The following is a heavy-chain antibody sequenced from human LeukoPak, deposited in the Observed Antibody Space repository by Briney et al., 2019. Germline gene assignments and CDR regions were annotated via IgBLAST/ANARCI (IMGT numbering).Heavy chain of an antibody. CDR3: ATSETKLWGGIPAPGLHFDF. CDR1: GYTFTSYY. Sequence: ASVKVPCKASGYTFTSYYMHWVRQAPGQGLEWMGIINPSGGSTSYAQKFQGRVTMTRDTSTSTVYMELSSLRSEDTAVYYCATSETKLWGGIPAPGLHFDFWGLGTLVTVSS. J-gene: IGHJ4*02. D-gene: IGHD6-13*01. CDR2: INPSGGST. V-gene: IGHV1-46*01.